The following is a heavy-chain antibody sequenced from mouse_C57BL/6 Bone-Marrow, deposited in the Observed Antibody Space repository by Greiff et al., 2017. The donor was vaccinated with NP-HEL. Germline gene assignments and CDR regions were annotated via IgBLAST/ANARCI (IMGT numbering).Heavy chain of an antibody. CDR1: GFTFNTYA. Sequence: VQLKESGGGLVQPKGSLKLSCAASGFTFNTYAMHWVRQAPGKGLEWVARLRSKSCSYATYYADSVKDRFTLSQADSQSTLYLQMNNLKTEDTAMYYCVREDTRVVATCFDYWGQGTTLTVSS. CDR3: VREDTRVVATCFDY. J-gene: IGHJ2*01. CDR2: LRSKSCSYAT. D-gene: IGHD1-1*01. V-gene: IGHV10-3*01.